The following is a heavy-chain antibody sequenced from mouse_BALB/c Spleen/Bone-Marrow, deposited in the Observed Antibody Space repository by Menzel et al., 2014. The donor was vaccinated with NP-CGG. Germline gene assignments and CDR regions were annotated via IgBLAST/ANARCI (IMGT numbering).Heavy chain of an antibody. Sequence: VKLMESGAELVKPGASVKLSCKASGYTFTSYWIHWVKLRPGLGLEWIGEINPSNGRTNYNEKFKNKATLTVDKSSSTAYIQLSSLTSEDSAVYYCARYDGPAWFAYWGQGTLVTVS. D-gene: IGHD2-3*01. CDR1: GYTFTSYW. V-gene: IGHV1S81*02. CDR2: INPSNGRT. CDR3: ARYDGPAWFAY. J-gene: IGHJ3*01.